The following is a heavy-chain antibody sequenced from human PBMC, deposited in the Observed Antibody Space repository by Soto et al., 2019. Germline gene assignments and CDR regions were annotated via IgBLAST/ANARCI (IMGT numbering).Heavy chain of an antibody. CDR1: GGSISSYY. CDR3: ARDGYDSSGYHDYGMDV. CDR2: IYYSGST. J-gene: IGHJ6*02. Sequence: SETLSLTCTVSGGSISSYYWSWIRQPPGKGLEWIGYIYYSGSTNYNPSLKSRVTISVDTSKNQFSLKLSFVTAADTALFYCARDGYDSSGYHDYGMDVWGQGTTVTVSS. D-gene: IGHD3-22*01. V-gene: IGHV4-59*01.